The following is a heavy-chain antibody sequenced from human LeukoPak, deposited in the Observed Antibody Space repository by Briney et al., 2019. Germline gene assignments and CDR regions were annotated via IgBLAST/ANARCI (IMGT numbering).Heavy chain of an antibody. CDR1: GGTFSSYA. D-gene: IGHD3-10*01. CDR2: IIPMFGIP. Sequence: SVKVSCKASGGTFSSYAFSWVRQAPGQGLEWMGRIIPMFGIPNYAQKFQGRVTITADKSTSTAYMELSSLRSEDTAVYYCARDQGVGELAHFDYWGQGTLVTVSS. V-gene: IGHV1-69*04. CDR3: ARDQGVGELAHFDY. J-gene: IGHJ4*02.